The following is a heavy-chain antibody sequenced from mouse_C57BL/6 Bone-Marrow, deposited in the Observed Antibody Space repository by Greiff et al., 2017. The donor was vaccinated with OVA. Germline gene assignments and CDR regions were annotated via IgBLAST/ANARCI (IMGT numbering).Heavy chain of an antibody. CDR2: ISSGGSYT. Sequence: EVKVVESGGDLVKPGGSLKLSCAASGFTFSSYGMSWVRQTPDKRLEWVATISSGGSYTYYPDSVKGRFTISRDNAKNTLYLQMSSLKSEDTAMYYCARHQDYYSNSWFAYWGQGTLVTVSA. J-gene: IGHJ3*01. V-gene: IGHV5-6*01. CDR3: ARHQDYYSNSWFAY. CDR1: GFTFSSYG. D-gene: IGHD2-5*01.